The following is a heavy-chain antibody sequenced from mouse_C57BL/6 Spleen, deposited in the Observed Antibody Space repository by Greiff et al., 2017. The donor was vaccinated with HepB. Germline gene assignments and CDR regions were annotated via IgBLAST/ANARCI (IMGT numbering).Heavy chain of an antibody. CDR1: GFSLTSYG. J-gene: IGHJ1*03. V-gene: IGHV2-2*01. CDR2: IWSGGST. Sequence: QVQLQQSGPGLVQPSQSLSITCTVSGFSLTSYGVHWVRQSPGKGLEWLGVIWSGGSTDYKAAFISRLSISKDNSKSQVFFKMNSLQADDTAIYYCARGYYGYFDVWGTGTTVTVSS. D-gene: IGHD1-1*02. CDR3: ARGYYGYFDV.